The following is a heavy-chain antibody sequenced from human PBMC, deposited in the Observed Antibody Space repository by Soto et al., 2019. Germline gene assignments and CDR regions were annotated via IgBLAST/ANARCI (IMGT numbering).Heavy chain of an antibody. V-gene: IGHV3-23*01. Sequence: EVQLLESGGVLVQPGGSLRLSCAASGFTLSTYAMSWVRQAPGKGLEWVSTISGSGGATYYADSVKGRFTISRDNSKNTLYLQMNSLRAEDTAVYYCAKRELGYWFDPWGQGTLVTVSS. D-gene: IGHD7-27*01. J-gene: IGHJ5*02. CDR3: AKRELGYWFDP. CDR1: GFTLSTYA. CDR2: ISGSGGAT.